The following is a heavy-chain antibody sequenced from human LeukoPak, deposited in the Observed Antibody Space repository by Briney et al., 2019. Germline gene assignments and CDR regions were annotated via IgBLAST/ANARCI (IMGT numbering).Heavy chain of an antibody. CDR2: IYYSGST. Sequence: SETLSLTCTVSGGSISSYYWSWIRQPPGKGLEWIGYIYYSGSTNYNPSLKSRVTMSVDTSKNQFSLKLSSVTAADTAVYYCARPSCSSTSCYTGDYYYMDVWGKGTTVTVSS. D-gene: IGHD2-2*02. J-gene: IGHJ6*03. CDR1: GGSISSYY. CDR3: ARPSCSSTSCYTGDYYYMDV. V-gene: IGHV4-59*08.